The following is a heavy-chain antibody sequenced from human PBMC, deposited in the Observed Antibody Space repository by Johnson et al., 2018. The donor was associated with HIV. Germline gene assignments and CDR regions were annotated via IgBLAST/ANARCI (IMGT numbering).Heavy chain of an antibody. CDR1: GFSVSSYY. CDR3: ARACRDGYTCDVYDV. CDR2: LFSGGTT. J-gene: IGHJ3*01. D-gene: IGHD5-24*01. V-gene: IGHV3-66*01. Sequence: VQLVESGGGLVQPGGSLRLSCAASGFSVSSYYMSWVRQAPGKGLEWVSVLFSGGTTYYADSVRGRFTISRDNSKNTLFLQMKSLRAEDTAVFYCARACRDGYTCDVYDVWGQGTMVTVSS.